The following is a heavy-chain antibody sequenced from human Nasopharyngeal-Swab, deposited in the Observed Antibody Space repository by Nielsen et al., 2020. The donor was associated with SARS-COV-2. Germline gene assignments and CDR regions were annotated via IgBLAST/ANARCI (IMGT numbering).Heavy chain of an antibody. D-gene: IGHD3-22*01. Sequence: SETLSLTCTVSGGSISSGGYYWSWIRQHPGKGLEWIGYIYYSGSTYYNPSLKSRVTISVDKSKNQFSLKLSSVTAADTAVYYCARNRGRITMIVVVNDAFDIWGQGTMVTVSS. J-gene: IGHJ3*02. CDR1: GGSISSGGYY. CDR3: ARNRGRITMIVVVNDAFDI. V-gene: IGHV4-31*03. CDR2: IYYSGST.